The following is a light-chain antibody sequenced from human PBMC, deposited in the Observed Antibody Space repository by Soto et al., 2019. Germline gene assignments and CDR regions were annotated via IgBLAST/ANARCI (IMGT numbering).Light chain of an antibody. V-gene: IGLV2-14*03. J-gene: IGLJ1*01. CDR3: SSYRSTSTLGV. Sequence: QSALTQPASVSGSPGQSITISCSGTSSDVGAYTYVSWYQVHPGEPPKLVIYDVSKRPSSVSNRFSGSKSGNTASLTISGLQAEDEGDYYCSSYRSTSTLGVFGTGTKLTVL. CDR1: SSDVGAYTY. CDR2: DVS.